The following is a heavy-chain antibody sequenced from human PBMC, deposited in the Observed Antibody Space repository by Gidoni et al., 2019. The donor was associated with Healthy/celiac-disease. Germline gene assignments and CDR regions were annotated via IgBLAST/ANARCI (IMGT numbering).Heavy chain of an antibody. CDR2: IRSKAYGGTT. Sequence: EVQLVESGGGLVKPGRSLRLSCTASGFTFGDYAMSWFRQAPGKGLEWVGFIRSKAYGGTTEYAASVKGRFTISRDDSKSIAYLQMNSLKTEDTAVYYCTRDDGILTEDWYFDLWGRGTLVTVSS. V-gene: IGHV3-49*05. J-gene: IGHJ2*01. CDR3: TRDDGILTEDWYFDL. CDR1: GFTFGDYA. D-gene: IGHD3-9*01.